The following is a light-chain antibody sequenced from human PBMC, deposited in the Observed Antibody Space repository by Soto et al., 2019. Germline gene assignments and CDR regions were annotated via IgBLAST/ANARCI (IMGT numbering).Light chain of an antibody. CDR2: QNN. Sequence: SYELTQPPSVSVSPGQTASITCSGDKLGDKSASWYQQKPGQSPVVVIYQNNKRPSGIPERFSGSNSGNTATLTISGTQAMDEADYYCQAWDTNVFGTGTKLTVL. V-gene: IGLV3-1*01. CDR1: KLGDKS. J-gene: IGLJ1*01. CDR3: QAWDTNV.